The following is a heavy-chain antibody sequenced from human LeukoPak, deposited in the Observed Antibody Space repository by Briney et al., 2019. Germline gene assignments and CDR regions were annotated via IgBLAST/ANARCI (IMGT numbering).Heavy chain of an antibody. Sequence: PSGTLSLTCTVSGGSISSGDYYWSWIRQPPGKGLEWIGYIYYSGSTYYNPSLKSRVTISVDTSKNQFSLKLSSVTAADTAVYYCARERQQLGPYYFDYWGQGTLVTVSS. D-gene: IGHD6-13*01. CDR3: ARERQQLGPYYFDY. J-gene: IGHJ4*02. CDR2: IYYSGST. V-gene: IGHV4-30-4*01. CDR1: GGSISSGDYY.